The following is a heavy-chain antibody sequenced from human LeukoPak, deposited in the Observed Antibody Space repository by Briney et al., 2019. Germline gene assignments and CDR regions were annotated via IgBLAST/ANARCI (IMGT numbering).Heavy chain of an antibody. CDR3: ARDRYGYDPDADY. CDR1: GGTFSSYA. J-gene: IGHJ4*02. V-gene: IGHV1-69*04. Sequence: SVKVSCKASGGTFSSYAISWVRQAPGQGVEWKGRIIPILGIANYAQKFQGRVTITADKSTSTAYMELSSLRSEDTAVYYCARDRYGYDPDADYWGQGTLVTVSS. CDR2: IIPILGIA. D-gene: IGHD5-12*01.